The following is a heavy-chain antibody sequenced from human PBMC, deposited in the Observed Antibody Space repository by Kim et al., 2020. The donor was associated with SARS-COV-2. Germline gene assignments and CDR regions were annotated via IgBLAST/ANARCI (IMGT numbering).Heavy chain of an antibody. Sequence: SETLSLTCTVSGGSITSNNYYWGWIRQPPGKGLEWIGNIDYSGNTYYYPSLKSRVTISVDTSKNQFSLKLSSVTAADTAVYFCARARRTGTARGFFDLWGRGTLVTVSS. J-gene: IGHJ2*01. CDR2: IDYSGNT. CDR3: ARARRTGTARGFFDL. V-gene: IGHV4-39*01. CDR1: GGSITSNNYY.